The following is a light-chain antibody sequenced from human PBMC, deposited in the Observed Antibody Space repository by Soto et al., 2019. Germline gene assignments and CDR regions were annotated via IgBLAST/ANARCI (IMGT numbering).Light chain of an antibody. J-gene: IGKJ1*01. V-gene: IGKV1-5*03. CDR1: QNIISW. CDR2: QAS. Sequence: DIQRMESPWTRAASGENRVTSSCGASQNIISWLAWYQQKPGQARKLLIYQASALESGVPSRFSGSGSGTHFTLTIRSLQPDDSAPSYCQPPNSYPWTFGHGTKVDI. CDR3: QPPNSYPWT.